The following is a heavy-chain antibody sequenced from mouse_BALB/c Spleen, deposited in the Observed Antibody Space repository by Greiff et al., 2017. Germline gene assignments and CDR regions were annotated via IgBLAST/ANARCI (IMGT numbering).Heavy chain of an antibody. D-gene: IGHD2-2*01. CDR3: TRGGIYYGYAWYFDV. V-gene: IGHV1S81*02. CDR1: GYTFTSYY. CDR2: LNPRNGGT. Sequence: VQLQQPGAELVMPGASVKLSCKASGYTFTSYYMYWVKQRPGQGLEWIGGLNPRNGGTNFNEKFKSKATLTVDKSSSTAYMQLSSLTSEDAAVYYCTRGGIYYGYAWYFDVGGAGTTVTGAS. J-gene: IGHJ1*01.